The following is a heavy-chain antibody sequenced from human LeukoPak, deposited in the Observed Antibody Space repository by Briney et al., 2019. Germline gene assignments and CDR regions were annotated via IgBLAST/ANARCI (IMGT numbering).Heavy chain of an antibody. CDR3: ARIYCGGDCRGYYYHYYMDV. CDR2: IYTSGST. CDR1: GGSISSGSYY. J-gene: IGHJ6*03. D-gene: IGHD2-21*02. Sequence: PSETLSLTCTVSGGSISSGSYYWSWIRQPAGKGLEWIGRIYTSGSTKYNPSLKSRVTISVDTSKNQFSLKLSSVTAADTAVYYCARIYCGGDCRGYYYHYYMDVWGKGTTVTIPS. V-gene: IGHV4-61*02.